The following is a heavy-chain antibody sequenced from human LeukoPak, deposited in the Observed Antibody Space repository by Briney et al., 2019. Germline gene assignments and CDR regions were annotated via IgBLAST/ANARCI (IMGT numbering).Heavy chain of an antibody. D-gene: IGHD2-15*01. CDR1: GYTFTSYG. Sequence: ASVKVSCKASGYTFTSYGISWVRQAPGQGLEWMGWISAYNGNTNYAQKLQGRVTMTTDTSTNTAYMELRSLRSDDTAVYYCARASLLAPHQNDAFDIWGQGTMVTVSS. CDR3: ARASLLAPHQNDAFDI. J-gene: IGHJ3*02. CDR2: ISAYNGNT. V-gene: IGHV1-18*01.